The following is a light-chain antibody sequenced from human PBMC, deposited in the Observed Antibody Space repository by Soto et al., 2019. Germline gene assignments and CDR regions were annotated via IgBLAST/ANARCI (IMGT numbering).Light chain of an antibody. J-gene: IGKJ3*01. Sequence: EIVLTQSPGTLSLSPGERATLSCRASQSFSSSYLAWYQQKPGQAPRLLIYGASSRATGIPDRFSGSGSGTDFTLTSSILEPEDFAVYCCQRRCSALFTFGPENKVDVK. CDR1: QSFSSSY. CDR3: QRRCSALFT. V-gene: IGKV3-20*01. CDR2: GAS.